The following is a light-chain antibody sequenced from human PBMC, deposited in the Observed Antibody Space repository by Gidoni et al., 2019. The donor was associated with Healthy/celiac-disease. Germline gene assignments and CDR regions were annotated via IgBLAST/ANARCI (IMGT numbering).Light chain of an antibody. CDR3: QQYNSYPYT. CDR1: QSISSW. V-gene: IGKV1-5*03. CDR2: KAS. Sequence: MTQSPSTLSASVGDRVTITCRASQSISSWLAWYQQKPGKAPKLLIYKASSLESGVPSRFSGSGSGTEFTLTISSLQPDDVATYYCQQYNSYPYTFXXXTKLEIK. J-gene: IGKJ2*01.